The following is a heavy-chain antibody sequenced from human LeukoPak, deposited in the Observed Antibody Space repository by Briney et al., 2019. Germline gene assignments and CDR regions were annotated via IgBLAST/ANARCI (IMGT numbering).Heavy chain of an antibody. CDR2: IYYSGGT. J-gene: IGHJ5*02. D-gene: IGHD3-10*01. Sequence: PSETLYLTCTVSGGSISSSSYYWGWIRQPPGKGLEWIGSIYYSGGTYYNPSLKSRVTISVDTSKNQFSLKLSSVTAADTAVYYCARQNYGSGSYNWFDPWGQGTLVTVSS. V-gene: IGHV4-39*01. CDR1: GGSISSSSYY. CDR3: ARQNYGSGSYNWFDP.